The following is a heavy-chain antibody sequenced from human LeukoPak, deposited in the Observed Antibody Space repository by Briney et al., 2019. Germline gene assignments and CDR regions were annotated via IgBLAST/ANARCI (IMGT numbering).Heavy chain of an antibody. V-gene: IGHV1-8*01. D-gene: IGHD2-8*01. CDR2: MNPNSGNT. CDR3: ARSRYCTTNGCNDFDV. CDR1: GYTFISYD. Sequence: GASVKVSCKASGYTFISYDVDWVRQANGQGLEWMGWMNPNSGNTDSAQKFQGRATMTRDTSISTAYMELSSLTSEDTAVYYCARSRYCTTNGCNDFDVWGQGTLVTVSS. J-gene: IGHJ4*02.